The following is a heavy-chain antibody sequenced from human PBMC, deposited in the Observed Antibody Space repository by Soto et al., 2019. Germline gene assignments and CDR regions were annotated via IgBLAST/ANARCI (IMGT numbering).Heavy chain of an antibody. CDR3: ASTTVWKNAFEI. Sequence: EVRLVDSGGGVIQPGGSLRLSCAASGVSVKTNYMSWVRQSPGKGLEWVSLFESGGSIYYADSVKGRFTISRDDFQNTLSLQMNSLRVEDTATYYCASTTVWKNAFEIWGQGTLVSVSS. D-gene: IGHD3-16*01. J-gene: IGHJ3*02. CDR1: GVSVKTNY. V-gene: IGHV3-53*01. CDR2: FESGGSI.